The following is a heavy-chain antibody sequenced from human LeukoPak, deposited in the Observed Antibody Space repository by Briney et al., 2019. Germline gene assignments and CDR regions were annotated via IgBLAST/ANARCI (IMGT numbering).Heavy chain of an antibody. CDR3: AREASTLYYYYGMDV. J-gene: IGHJ6*02. V-gene: IGHV3-21*04. Sequence: GGSLRLSCAAPGFTFSSYSMNWVRQAPGKGLEWVSSISSSSSYIYYADSVKGRFTISRDNAKNSLYLQMNSLRAEDTAVYYCAREASTLYYYYGMDVWGQGTTVTVSS. CDR2: ISSSSSYI. CDR1: GFTFSSYS.